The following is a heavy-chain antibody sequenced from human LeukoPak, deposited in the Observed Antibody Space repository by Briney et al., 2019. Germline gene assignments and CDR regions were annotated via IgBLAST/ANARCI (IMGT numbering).Heavy chain of an antibody. CDR1: GFTFSSYS. D-gene: IGHD1-26*01. CDR2: ISSSSSYI. V-gene: IGHV3-21*01. CDR3: ARDHPSGSYRYYYYGMDV. J-gene: IGHJ6*02. Sequence: GGSLRLSCAASGFTFSSYSMNWVRQAPGKGLEWVSSISSSSSYIYYADSVKGRFTISRDNAKNSLYLQMNSLRAEDTAVYYCARDHPSGSYRYYYYGMDVWGQGPRSPSP.